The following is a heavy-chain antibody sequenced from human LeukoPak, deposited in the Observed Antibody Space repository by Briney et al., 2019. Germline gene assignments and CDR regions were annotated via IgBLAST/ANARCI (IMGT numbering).Heavy chain of an antibody. CDR1: GFTFSSYS. D-gene: IGHD1-26*01. Sequence: PGGSLRLSCAASGFTFSSYSMNWVRLAPGKGLEWVSSISSSSSYIYYADSVKGRFTISRDNAKNSLYLQMNSLRAEDTAVYYCASRGSYGGGWFDPWGQGTLVTVSS. CDR2: ISSSSSYI. CDR3: ASRGSYGGGWFDP. V-gene: IGHV3-21*01. J-gene: IGHJ5*02.